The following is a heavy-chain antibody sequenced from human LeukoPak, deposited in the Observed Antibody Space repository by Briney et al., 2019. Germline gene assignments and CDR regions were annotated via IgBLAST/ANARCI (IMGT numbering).Heavy chain of an antibody. CDR3: ARLEYYYVSGNYYKLFDY. D-gene: IGHD3-10*01. Sequence: GGSLRLSCAASGFTFSSYNMNWVRQAPGKGLEWVSDISSSGSTIYFADSVKGRFTISRDNAKNSLYLQMNSLRDEDTAVYYCARLEYYYVSGNYYKLFDYWGQGTLVTV. CDR2: ISSSGSTI. J-gene: IGHJ4*02. CDR1: GFTFSSYN. V-gene: IGHV3-48*02.